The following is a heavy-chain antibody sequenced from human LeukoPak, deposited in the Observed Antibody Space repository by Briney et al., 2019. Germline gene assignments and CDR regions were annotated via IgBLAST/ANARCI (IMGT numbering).Heavy chain of an antibody. V-gene: IGHV4-39*01. J-gene: IGHJ6*02. CDR2: IYYSGST. CDR3: ARLVVVSSYYYGMDV. CDR1: GGSISSSSYY. D-gene: IGHD2-2*01. Sequence: SETLSLTCTVSGGSISSSSYYWGWIRQPPGKGLEWIGSIYYSGSTYYNPSLKSRVTISVDTSKNQFSLKLSSVTAADTAVYYCARLVVVSSYYYGMDVWGQGTTVTVSS.